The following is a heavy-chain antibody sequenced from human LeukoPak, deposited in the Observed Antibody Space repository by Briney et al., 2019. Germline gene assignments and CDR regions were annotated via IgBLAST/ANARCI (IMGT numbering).Heavy chain of an antibody. CDR1: GYTFTSYY. CDR2: INPSGGST. CDR3: ARENKYYDFWSGYSSNDY. V-gene: IGHV1-46*01. J-gene: IGHJ4*02. D-gene: IGHD3-3*01. Sequence: GASVKVSCKASGYTFTSYYMHWVRQAPGQGLEWMGIINPSGGSTSYAQKFQGRVTMTRDTSTSTVYMEPSSLRSEDTAVYYCARENKYYDFWSGYSSNDYWGQGTLVTVSS.